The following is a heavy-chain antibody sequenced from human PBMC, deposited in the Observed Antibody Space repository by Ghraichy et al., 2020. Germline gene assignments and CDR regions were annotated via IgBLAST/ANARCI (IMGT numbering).Heavy chain of an antibody. Sequence: GGSLILSCAGSGFTFSRYWMSWVRQAPGKGLEWVANIKPDGSDKYYVDSLKGRFTISRDNAKNSLYLQGSSLRAEDTAVYYCARDPFCNGDCYYGAFDFWGQGTMVTVSS. D-gene: IGHD2-21*02. J-gene: IGHJ3*01. CDR1: GFTFSRYW. V-gene: IGHV3-7*03. CDR2: IKPDGSDK. CDR3: ARDPFCNGDCYYGAFDF.